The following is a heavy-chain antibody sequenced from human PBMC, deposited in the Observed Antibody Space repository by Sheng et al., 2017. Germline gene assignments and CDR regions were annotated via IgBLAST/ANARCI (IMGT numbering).Heavy chain of an antibody. CDR2: ISYDGSNK. CDR1: GFTFSSYA. D-gene: IGHD3-22*01. CDR3: ARDWNSHWYDSSGXPIHYFDY. Sequence: QVQLVESGGGVVQPGRSLRLSCAASGFTFSSYAMHWVRQAPGKGLEWVAVISYDGSNKYYADSVKGRFTISRDNSKNTLYLQMNSLRAEDTAVYYCARDWNSHWYDSSGXPIHYFDYWGQGTLVTVSS. J-gene: IGHJ4*02. V-gene: IGHV3-30*04.